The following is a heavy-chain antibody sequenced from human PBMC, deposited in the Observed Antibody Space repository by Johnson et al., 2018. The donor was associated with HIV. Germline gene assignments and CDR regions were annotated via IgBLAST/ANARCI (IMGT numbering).Heavy chain of an antibody. J-gene: IGHJ3*02. V-gene: IGHV3-30*14. CDR3: ARDRSWGYAFDI. D-gene: IGHD1-26*01. Sequence: QVQLVESGGGVVQPGRSLRLSCAASGFTFSSYAMHWVRQAPGKGLEWVAVISYDGSNKYYADSVKGRFTISRDNSKNTLYLQMNSLRVEDTAVYYCARDRSWGYAFDIWGQGTMVTVSS. CDR2: ISYDGSNK. CDR1: GFTFSSYA.